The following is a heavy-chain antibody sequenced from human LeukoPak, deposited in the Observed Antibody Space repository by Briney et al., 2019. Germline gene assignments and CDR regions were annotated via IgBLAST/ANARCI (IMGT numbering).Heavy chain of an antibody. V-gene: IGHV4-59*01. CDR1: GGSISSYY. CDR2: IYYSGST. Sequence: SETLSLTCTVSGGSISSYYWSWIRQPPGKGLEWIGYIYYSGSTNYNPSLKSRVTISVDTSKNQFSLKLSSVTAADTAVYYCARVVRGSSVIDYWGQGTLVTVSS. CDR3: ARVVRGSSVIDY. D-gene: IGHD1-26*01. J-gene: IGHJ4*02.